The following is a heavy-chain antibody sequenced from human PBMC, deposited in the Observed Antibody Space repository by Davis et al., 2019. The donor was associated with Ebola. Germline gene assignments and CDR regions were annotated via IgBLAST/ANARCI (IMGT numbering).Heavy chain of an antibody. CDR3: ARDSWRFGELLGTGNWFDP. D-gene: IGHD3-10*01. J-gene: IGHJ5*02. Sequence: GESLKISCAASGFTFSSYSMNWVRQAPGKGLEWVSYISSSSSTIYYADSVKGRFTISRDNAKNSLYLQMNSLRDEDTAVYYCARDSWRFGELLGTGNWFDPWGQGTLVTVS. V-gene: IGHV3-48*02. CDR1: GFTFSSYS. CDR2: ISSSSSTI.